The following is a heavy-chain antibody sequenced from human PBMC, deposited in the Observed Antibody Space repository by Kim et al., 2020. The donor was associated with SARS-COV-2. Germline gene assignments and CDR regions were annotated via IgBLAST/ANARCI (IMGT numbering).Heavy chain of an antibody. CDR3: AKVNYGSGKEDY. V-gene: IGHV3-30*18. CDR2: ISYDGSNK. Sequence: GGSLRLSCAASGFTFSSYGMHWVRQAPGKGLEWVAVISYDGSNKYYADSVKGRFTISRDNSKNTLYLQMNSLRAEDTAVYYCAKVNYGSGKEDYWGQGTLVTVSS. D-gene: IGHD3-10*01. CDR1: GFTFSSYG. J-gene: IGHJ4*02.